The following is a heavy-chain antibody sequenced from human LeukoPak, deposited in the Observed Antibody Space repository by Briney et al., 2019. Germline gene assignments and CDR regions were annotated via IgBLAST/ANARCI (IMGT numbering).Heavy chain of an antibody. CDR1: GASVSSGSYY. CDR2: IYYSGST. CDR3: ARVVFSSILH. Sequence: SETLSLTCTGSGASVSSGSYYWSWIRQPPGKGLEWIGYIYYSGSTNYNPSLKSRVTISVDTSKNQFSLKLSSVTAADTAVYYCARVVFSSILHWGQGTLVTVSS. J-gene: IGHJ4*02. V-gene: IGHV4-61*01. D-gene: IGHD6-13*01.